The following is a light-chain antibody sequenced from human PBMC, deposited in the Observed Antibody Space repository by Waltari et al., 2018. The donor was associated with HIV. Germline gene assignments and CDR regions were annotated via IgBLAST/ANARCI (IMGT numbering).Light chain of an antibody. V-gene: IGLV2-14*03. CDR2: DVV. Sequence: QSALTQPASVSGSPGQSIIISCTGTSSDVGGYNYVSWYQQHPGKAPKLIIFDVVNRPSGVSNRFSGAKSGNTASLTISGLQTEDEADYYCNSYTSTTTRWLFGGGTRLTVL. CDR3: NSYTSTTTRWL. CDR1: SSDVGGYNY. J-gene: IGLJ3*02.